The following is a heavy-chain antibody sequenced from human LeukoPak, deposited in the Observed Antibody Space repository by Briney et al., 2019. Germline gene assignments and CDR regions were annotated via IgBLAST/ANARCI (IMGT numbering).Heavy chain of an antibody. Sequence: PSETLSPTCTVSGGSISSSSYYWGWIRQPPGKGLEWIGSIYYSGSTYYNPSLKSRVTISVDTSKNQFSLKLSSVTAADTAVYYCARHEGLDFWSGYYTAGFDYRGQGTLVTVSS. CDR1: GGSISSSSYY. J-gene: IGHJ4*02. D-gene: IGHD3-3*01. V-gene: IGHV4-39*01. CDR2: IYYSGST. CDR3: ARHEGLDFWSGYYTAGFDY.